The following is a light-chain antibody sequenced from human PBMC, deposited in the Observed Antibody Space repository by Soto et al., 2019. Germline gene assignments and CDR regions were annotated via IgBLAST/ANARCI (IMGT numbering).Light chain of an antibody. CDR3: QQFNSYPHT. Sequence: AIQLTQSPSTLSTSVGDRVTITCRASQGISSALAWYQQKPGKTPKLLIYDASSLESGVTSRFSGSGSGTDFTLTISSLQPEDFATYYCQQFNSYPHTFGQGTRLEIK. J-gene: IGKJ5*01. V-gene: IGKV1-13*02. CDR2: DAS. CDR1: QGISSA.